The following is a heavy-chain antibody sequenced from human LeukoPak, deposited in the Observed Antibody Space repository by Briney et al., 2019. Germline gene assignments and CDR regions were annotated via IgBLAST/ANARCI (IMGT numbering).Heavy chain of an antibody. J-gene: IGHJ6*02. CDR1: GFTFSSYS. Sequence: GGSLRLSCAASGFTFSSYSMNWVRQAPGKGLEWVSSISSSSSYIYYADSVKGRFTISRDNAKNSLYLQMNSLRAEDTAVYYCAREGEPGGMDVWGQGTTLTVSS. V-gene: IGHV3-21*01. CDR3: AREGEPGGMDV. CDR2: ISSSSSYI. D-gene: IGHD3-16*01.